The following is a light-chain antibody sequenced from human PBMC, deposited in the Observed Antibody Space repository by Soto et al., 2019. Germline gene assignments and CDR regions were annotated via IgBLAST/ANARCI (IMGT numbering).Light chain of an antibody. CDR2: DAS. J-gene: IGKJ4*01. CDR3: QQRSNRPLT. V-gene: IGKV3-11*01. CDR1: QSVSSY. Sequence: EIVLTQSPATLSLSPGERATLSCRASQSVSSYLAWYQQKPGQAPRLLIYDASNRATDIPARFSGSGSGTDFTLTISSLETEDFAVYYCQQRSNRPLTFGGGTKWIS.